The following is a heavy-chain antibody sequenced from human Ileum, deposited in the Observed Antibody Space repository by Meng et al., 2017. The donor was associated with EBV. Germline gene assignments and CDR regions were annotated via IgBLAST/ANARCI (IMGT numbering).Heavy chain of an antibody. V-gene: IGHV4-39*07. Sequence: QLRREGSGPGLVNPSETLSLPCTVSGAYHSSTPSYGGWIRQPPGKGLEWIGNIFNSGSTSYSPSLKSRVTISVDTSKNQFSLKLSSVTAADTAVYYCARDYSSSWYSGGFFKYWGQGILVTVSS. CDR1: GAYHSSTPSY. J-gene: IGHJ1*01. CDR3: ARDYSSSWYSGGFFKY. D-gene: IGHD6-13*01. CDR2: IFNSGST.